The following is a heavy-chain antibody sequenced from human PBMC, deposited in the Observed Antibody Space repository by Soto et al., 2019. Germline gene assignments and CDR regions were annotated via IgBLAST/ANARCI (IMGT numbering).Heavy chain of an antibody. Sequence: EVQLLESGGGLVQPGGSLRLSCAASGFTFSGFAMNWVRQAPGKGLEWVSSVDYSGVYTFYAASVKGRFTISRDNSKNIVYLELTSLRAEDTAVYYCAKRSGGFSEFDFWGQGALVIVSS. CDR1: GFTFSGFA. D-gene: IGHD5-12*01. CDR3: AKRSGGFSEFDF. J-gene: IGHJ5*01. V-gene: IGHV3-23*01. CDR2: VDYSGVYT.